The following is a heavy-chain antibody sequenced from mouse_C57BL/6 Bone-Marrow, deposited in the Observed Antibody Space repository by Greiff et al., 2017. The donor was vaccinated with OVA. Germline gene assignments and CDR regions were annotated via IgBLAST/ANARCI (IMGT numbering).Heavy chain of an antibody. CDR2: ISNGGGST. Sequence: EVQLQQSGGGLVQPGGSLKLSCAASGFTFSDYYMYWVRQTPEKRLEWVAYISNGGGSTYYPDTVKGRFTISRDNAKNTLYLQMSRLKSEDTAMYYCARHGGGLYYYAMDYWGQGTSVTVSS. D-gene: IGHD2-3*01. J-gene: IGHJ4*01. V-gene: IGHV5-12*01. CDR3: ARHGGGLYYYAMDY. CDR1: GFTFSDYY.